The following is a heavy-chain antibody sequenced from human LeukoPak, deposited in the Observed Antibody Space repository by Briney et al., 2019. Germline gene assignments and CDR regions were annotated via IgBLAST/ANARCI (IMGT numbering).Heavy chain of an antibody. CDR1: GGTFSSYA. CDR2: IIPIFGTA. CDR3: ARTGVEFDAFDI. Sequence: ASVKVSCKASGGTFSSYAISWVRQAPGQGLEWMGGIIPIFGTANYAQKFQGRVTITADESTSTAYMELSSLRSEDTAVYYCARTGVEFDAFDIWGQGTMVTVSS. V-gene: IGHV1-69*13. J-gene: IGHJ3*02. D-gene: IGHD7-27*01.